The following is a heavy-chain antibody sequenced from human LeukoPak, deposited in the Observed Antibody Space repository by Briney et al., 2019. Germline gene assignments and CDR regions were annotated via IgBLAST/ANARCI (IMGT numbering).Heavy chain of an antibody. J-gene: IGHJ3*02. CDR2: IKEDRSEK. CDR3: AREPGIGYAFDI. D-gene: IGHD3-10*01. CDR1: GFTFASSW. V-gene: IGHV3-7*01. Sequence: GGSLRLSCVVSGFTFASSWMTWVHRAPGKVLEWVANIKEDRSEKHHVDSVKGRFTISRDNAKNPLYLQMNSLRAEETAVYYCAREPGIGYAFDIWGQGTMVTVSS.